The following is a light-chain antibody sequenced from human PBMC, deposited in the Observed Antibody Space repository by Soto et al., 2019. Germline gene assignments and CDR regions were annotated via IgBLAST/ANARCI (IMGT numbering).Light chain of an antibody. CDR1: SSDVGAYNY. J-gene: IGLJ1*01. CDR2: EVR. CDR3: SSYTSRSALYV. Sequence: QSALTQPASVSGSPGQSITISCTGTSSDVGAYNYVSWYQHNAGKAPKLMIYEVRKRPSGVSNRFSGSKSGNTASLTISCLQPEDEADYYCSSYTSRSALYVCGTVTKVSVL. V-gene: IGLV2-14*01.